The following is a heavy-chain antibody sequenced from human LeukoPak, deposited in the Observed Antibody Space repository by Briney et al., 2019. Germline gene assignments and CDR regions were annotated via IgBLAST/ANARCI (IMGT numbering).Heavy chain of an antibody. Sequence: GGTLRLSCVASGFTFSTYGMSWVRQAPGKGLEWVSGINWNGDTTSYADSVKGRFTISRDNAKNSLNLQMHSLRAGDTALYYCARITDNYNDSSGPNIFDYWGQGTLLTVSS. D-gene: IGHD3-22*01. V-gene: IGHV3-20*04. J-gene: IGHJ4*02. CDR2: INWNGDTT. CDR3: ARITDNYNDSSGPNIFDY. CDR1: GFTFSTYG.